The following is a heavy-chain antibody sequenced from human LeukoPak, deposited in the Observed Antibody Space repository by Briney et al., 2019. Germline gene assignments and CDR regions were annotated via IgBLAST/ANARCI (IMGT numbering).Heavy chain of an antibody. CDR3: ARHLAHYGGNRYYYHYGMDV. CDR2: IYPGDSDT. D-gene: IGHD4-23*01. V-gene: IGHV5-51*01. Sequence: GESLKISCKGSGYSFTSYWIGWVRQMPGKGLEWMGIIYPGDSDTRYSPSFQGQVTISADKSISTAYLQWSSLKASDTAMYYCARHLAHYGGNRYYYHYGMDVWGQGTTVTVSS. CDR1: GYSFTSYW. J-gene: IGHJ6*02.